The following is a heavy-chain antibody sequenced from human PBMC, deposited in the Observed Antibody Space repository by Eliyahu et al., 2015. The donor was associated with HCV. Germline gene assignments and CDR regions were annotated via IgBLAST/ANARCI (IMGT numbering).Heavy chain of an antibody. J-gene: IGHJ4*02. CDR3: ARFVRIAVAGMAV. V-gene: IGHV4-39*01. D-gene: IGHD6-19*01. CDR1: GGSISSSSYY. Sequence: QLQLQESGPGLVKPSETLSLTCTVSGGSISSSSYYWGWIRQPPGKGLEWIGSIYYSGSTYYNPSLKSRVTISVDTSKNQFSLKLSSVTAADTAVYYCARFVRIAVAGMAVWGQGTLVTVSS. CDR2: IYYSGST.